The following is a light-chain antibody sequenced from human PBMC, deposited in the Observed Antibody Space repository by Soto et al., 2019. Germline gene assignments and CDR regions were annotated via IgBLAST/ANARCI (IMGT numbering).Light chain of an antibody. CDR3: SSYTTSSTWV. Sequence: QSALTQPASVSGSPGQSITISCTGTSSDVGGYNYVSWHQHHPGKAPKLMIYDVSNRPSGVSNRFSGSKSGNTASLTISGLLAEDEADYYCSSYTTSSTWVFGGGTKLTVL. V-gene: IGLV2-14*03. CDR1: SSDVGGYNY. CDR2: DVS. J-gene: IGLJ3*02.